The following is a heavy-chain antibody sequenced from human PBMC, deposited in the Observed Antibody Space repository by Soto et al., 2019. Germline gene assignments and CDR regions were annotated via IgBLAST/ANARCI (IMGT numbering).Heavy chain of an antibody. CDR3: VREMPVPIRGGYYYYSVLDA. CDR1: GFSFNDNW. D-gene: IGHD2-2*01. Sequence: TGGSLRLSCAASGFSFNDNWMHWVRQVPGKGLMWVSRLKSDGRDTIYADSVKGRFTASRDSAKNTLYLQMNSLRVEDTAVYYCVREMPVPIRGGYYYYSVLDAWGQGTTVTVSS. CDR2: LKSDGRDT. J-gene: IGHJ6*02. V-gene: IGHV3-74*01.